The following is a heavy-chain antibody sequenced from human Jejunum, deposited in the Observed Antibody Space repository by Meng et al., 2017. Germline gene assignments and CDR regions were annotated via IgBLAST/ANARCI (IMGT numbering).Heavy chain of an antibody. CDR1: GFIFNNYW. CDR2: IKQDGSER. CDR3: ARDGVVAGSDY. V-gene: IGHV3-7*01. D-gene: IGHD6-19*01. Sequence: GESLKISCAASGFIFNNYWMSWVRQAPGKGLEWVANIKQDGSERNYVDSVRGRFTISRDNAWSSLYLQMNTLRAEDTAVYFCARDGVVAGSDYWGQGTRVTCYS. J-gene: IGHJ4*02.